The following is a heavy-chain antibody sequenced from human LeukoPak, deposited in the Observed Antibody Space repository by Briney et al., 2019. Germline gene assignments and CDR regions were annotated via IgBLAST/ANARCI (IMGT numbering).Heavy chain of an antibody. V-gene: IGHV4-39*07. J-gene: IGHJ2*01. D-gene: IGHD7-27*01. Sequence: SETLSLTCSVSGDSVSSNSYYWDWIRQPPGKGLEWIGSIHYSGSTHYNPSLKSRVTISVGTSKNQFSLHLRSVTAADTAVYYCARAPGDWYFDLWGRGTLVTVSS. CDR1: GDSVSSNSYY. CDR3: ARAPGDWYFDL. CDR2: IHYSGST.